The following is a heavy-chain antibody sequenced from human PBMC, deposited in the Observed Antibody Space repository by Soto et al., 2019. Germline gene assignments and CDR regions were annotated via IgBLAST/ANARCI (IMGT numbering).Heavy chain of an antibody. V-gene: IGHV3-48*02. CDR3: ARIPEGFNNWFDP. CDR2: ISSRSTII. D-gene: IGHD2-21*01. CDR1: GFTFSNYG. Sequence: GESLKISCVASGFTFSNYGMNWVRQAPGKGLEWVSYISSRSTIIHYADSVKGRFTISRDNAKNSLHLQMNSLRDADTAVYYCARIPEGFNNWFDPWGQGTLVTVSS. J-gene: IGHJ5*02.